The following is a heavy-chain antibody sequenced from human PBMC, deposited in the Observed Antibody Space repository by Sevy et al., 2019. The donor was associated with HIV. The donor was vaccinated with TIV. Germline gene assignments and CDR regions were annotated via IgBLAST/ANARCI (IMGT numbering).Heavy chain of an antibody. CDR2: INWNGGST. CDR3: ARDSFGRSGIAAAGTGIDY. V-gene: IGHV3-20*04. J-gene: IGHJ4*02. D-gene: IGHD6-13*01. Sequence: GSLRLSCAASGFTFDDYGMSWVRQAPGKGLEWVSGINWNGGSTGYADSVKGRFTISRDNAKNSLYLQMNSLRAEDTALYYCARDSFGRSGIAAAGTGIDYWGQGTLVTVSS. CDR1: GFTFDDYG.